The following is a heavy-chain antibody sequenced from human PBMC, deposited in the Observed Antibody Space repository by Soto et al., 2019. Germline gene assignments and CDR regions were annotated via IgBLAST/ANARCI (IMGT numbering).Heavy chain of an antibody. D-gene: IGHD3-3*01. CDR1: GGTFSSYA. J-gene: IGHJ6*02. CDR2: IIPIFGTA. Sequence: ASVKVSCKASGGTFSSYAISWVRQAPGQGLEWMGGIIPIFGTANYAQKFQGRVTITADESTSTAYMELSSLRSEDTAVYYCARYVRDYDPTYYYYYGMDVWGQGTTVTVSS. V-gene: IGHV1-69*13. CDR3: ARYVRDYDPTYYYYYGMDV.